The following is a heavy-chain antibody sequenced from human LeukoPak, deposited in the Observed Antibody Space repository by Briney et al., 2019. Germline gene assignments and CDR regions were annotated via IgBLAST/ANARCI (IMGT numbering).Heavy chain of an antibody. D-gene: IGHD3-22*01. CDR1: GYTFTGYY. V-gene: IGHV1-2*02. CDR3: ARVAAVVSGYYDSSGYRFSIIY. Sequence: AAVKVSRKASGYTFTGYYMHWGRVGPGQGLGWMGWINLNSGGPNTAQKFQGRVTMTRDTSISTAYMVLSRLRSDDTAVYYCARVAAVVSGYYDSSGYRFSIIYWGEGTLVTVSS. CDR2: INLNSGGP. J-gene: IGHJ4*02.